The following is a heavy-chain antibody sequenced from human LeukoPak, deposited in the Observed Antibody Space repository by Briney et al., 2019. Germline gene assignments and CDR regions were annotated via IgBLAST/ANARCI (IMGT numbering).Heavy chain of an antibody. Sequence: GGSLRLSCAASGFTFSSYGMHWVRQAPGKGLEWVAFIRYDGSNKYYADSVKGRFTISRDNSKNTLYLQMNSLRAEDTAVYYCAKIAYGSGSPSRYMDVCGKGTTVTVSS. CDR2: IRYDGSNK. J-gene: IGHJ6*03. V-gene: IGHV3-30*02. D-gene: IGHD3-10*01. CDR3: AKIAYGSGSPSRYMDV. CDR1: GFTFSSYG.